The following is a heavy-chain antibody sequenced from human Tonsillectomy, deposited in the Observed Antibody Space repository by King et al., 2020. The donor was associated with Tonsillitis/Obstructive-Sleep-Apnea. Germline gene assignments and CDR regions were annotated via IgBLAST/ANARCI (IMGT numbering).Heavy chain of an antibody. J-gene: IGHJ6*02. CDR1: GGSISSYY. D-gene: IGHD3-22*01. CDR2: MYYSGST. V-gene: IGHV4-59*08. CDR3: ARHSTYDYDGSGYRYGMDV. Sequence: QLQESGPGLVKPSETLSLTCTVSGGSISSYYWSWIRPPPGKGLEWIGYMYYSGSTNYNPGLKSRVTISVETSKNQFSLKVSSVTAADTAGYYCARHSTYDYDGSGYRYGMDVWGQGTTVTVSS.